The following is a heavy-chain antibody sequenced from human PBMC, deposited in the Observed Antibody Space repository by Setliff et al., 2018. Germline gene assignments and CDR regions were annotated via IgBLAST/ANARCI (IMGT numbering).Heavy chain of an antibody. CDR3: TRARDIAPTYYYMDV. V-gene: IGHV3-72*01. CDR2: SRDKPSSYST. D-gene: IGHD5-12*01. Sequence: GGSLRLSCAASGFTFSNHYMDWVRQTPGKGLEWVGRSRDKPSSYSTEYAASVKGRFTISRDDSKNSLYLQMNSLKTEDTAVYYCTRARDIAPTYYYMDVWGKGTTVTVSS. J-gene: IGHJ6*03. CDR1: GFTFSNHY.